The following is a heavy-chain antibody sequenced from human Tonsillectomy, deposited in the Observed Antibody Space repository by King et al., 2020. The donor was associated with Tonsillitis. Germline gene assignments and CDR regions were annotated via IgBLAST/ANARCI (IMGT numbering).Heavy chain of an antibody. CDR2: ISSSSSYI. D-gene: IGHD6-19*01. CDR3: ARDQIAGAGIEYYYYYGMDV. V-gene: IGHV3-21*01. J-gene: IGHJ6*02. Sequence: VQLVESGGGLVKPGGSLRLSCAASGFTFSSYSMNWVRQAPGKGLEWVSSISSSSSYIYYADSVKGRFTISRDNAKNSLYLQMNSLRAEDTAVYYGARDQIAGAGIEYYYYYGMDVWGQGTTVTVPS. CDR1: GFTFSSYS.